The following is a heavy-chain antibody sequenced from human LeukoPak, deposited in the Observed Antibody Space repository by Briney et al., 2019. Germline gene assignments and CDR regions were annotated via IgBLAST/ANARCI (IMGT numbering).Heavy chain of an antibody. CDR3: ARDPSGGYDSSGYYLDY. D-gene: IGHD3-22*01. CDR2: ISSSSSTI. J-gene: IGHJ4*02. CDR1: GFSFNKYG. Sequence: GGSLRLSCVASGFSFNKYGVHWVRQAPGKGLEWVSCISSSSSTIYYADSVKGRFTISRDNAKNSLYLQMNSLRAEDTAVYYCARDPSGGYDSSGYYLDYWGQGTLVTVSS. V-gene: IGHV3-48*04.